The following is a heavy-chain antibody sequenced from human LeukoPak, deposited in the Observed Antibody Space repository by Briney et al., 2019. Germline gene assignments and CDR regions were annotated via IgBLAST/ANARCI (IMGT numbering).Heavy chain of an antibody. J-gene: IGHJ4*02. CDR3: ARGYDFWSGYLYYFDY. Sequence: GGSLRLSCAVSGFTFSDYYMSWIRQAPGKGLEWVSYIGSSSATIYYADSVRGRFTISRDNAKNSLYLQMNSLGAEDTAVYYCARGYDFWSGYLYYFDYWGQGTLVTVSS. D-gene: IGHD3-3*01. CDR1: GFTFSDYY. CDR2: IGSSSATI. V-gene: IGHV3-11*04.